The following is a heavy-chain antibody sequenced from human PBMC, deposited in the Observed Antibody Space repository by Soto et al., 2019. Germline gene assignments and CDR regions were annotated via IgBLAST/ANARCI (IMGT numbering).Heavy chain of an antibody. D-gene: IGHD3-3*01. V-gene: IGHV3-30-3*01. J-gene: IGHJ4*02. CDR3: ARDEAFWSGYSSFDY. Sequence: HPGGSLRLSCAASGFTFSSYAMHWVRQAPGKGLEWVAVISYDGSNKYYADSVKGRFTISRDNSKNTLYLQMNSLRAEDTAVYYCARDEAFWSGYSSFDYWGQGTLVTVSS. CDR1: GFTFSSYA. CDR2: ISYDGSNK.